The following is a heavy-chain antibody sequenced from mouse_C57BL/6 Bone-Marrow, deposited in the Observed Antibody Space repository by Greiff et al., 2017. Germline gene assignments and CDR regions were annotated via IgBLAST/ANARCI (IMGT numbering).Heavy chain of an antibody. D-gene: IGHD1-1*01. J-gene: IGHJ2*01. Sequence: VQLQESGAELARPGASVKMSCKASGYTFTSYTMHWVKQRPGQGLEWIGYINPSSGYTKYNQKFKDKATLPADKSSSTAYMQLSSRTSEDSAVYYCARRELLRSYFDYWGQGTTLTVSS. CDR1: GYTFTSYT. CDR2: INPSSGYT. V-gene: IGHV1-4*01. CDR3: ARRELLRSYFDY.